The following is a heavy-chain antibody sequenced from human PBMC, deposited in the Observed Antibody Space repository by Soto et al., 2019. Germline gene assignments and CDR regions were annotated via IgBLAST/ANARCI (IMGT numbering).Heavy chain of an antibody. Sequence: QPGGSLRLSCVASGFTFSSYAMICVRQSPGQRLEWVATFSGGRDTTWHADSVKGRFTVSRDSSKNTLSLQMNSLRPEDTALYYCAKATSATCTGSICYSFDYWGQGTLVTVSS. D-gene: IGHD2-21*01. CDR1: GFTFSSYA. CDR3: AKATSATCTGSICYSFDY. J-gene: IGHJ4*02. V-gene: IGHV3-23*01. CDR2: FSGGRDTT.